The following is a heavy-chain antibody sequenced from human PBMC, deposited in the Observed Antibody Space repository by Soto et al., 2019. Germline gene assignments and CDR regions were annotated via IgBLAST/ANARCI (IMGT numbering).Heavy chain of an antibody. Sequence: EVQLLESGGGLVQPGGSLRLSCIASGFTFKNYAMSWVRQAPGKGLEWVSSIIGTADSTYYADCAKGRFTISRDNSKNTVHLQMNSLRAEDPAVYYCVKDLLNHSPRLDYWGQGTLVTVSS. V-gene: IGHV3-23*01. CDR2: IIGTADST. D-gene: IGHD5-12*01. CDR1: GFTFKNYA. J-gene: IGHJ4*02. CDR3: VKDLLNHSPRLDY.